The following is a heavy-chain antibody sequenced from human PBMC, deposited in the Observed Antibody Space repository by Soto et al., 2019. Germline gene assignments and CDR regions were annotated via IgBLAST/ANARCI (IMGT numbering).Heavy chain of an antibody. CDR2: IYHSGST. CDR1: GGSISSGGYS. Sequence: SETLSLTCAVSGGSISSGGYSWSWIRQPPGKGLEWIGYIYHSGSTYYNPSLKSRVTISVDRSKNQFSLKLSSVTAADTAVYYCATGQVKAAQHWGRGTRVT. D-gene: IGHD2-15*01. J-gene: IGHJ4*02. CDR3: ATGQVKAAQH. V-gene: IGHV4-30-2*01.